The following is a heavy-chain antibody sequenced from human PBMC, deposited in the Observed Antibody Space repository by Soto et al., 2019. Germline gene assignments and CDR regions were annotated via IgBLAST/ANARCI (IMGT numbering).Heavy chain of an antibody. D-gene: IGHD3-3*01. CDR3: ARDTQGAPEPTYYAS. CDR1: GYTFTSYG. V-gene: IGHV1-18*04. J-gene: IGHJ1*01. Sequence: ASGKVCCKASGYTFTSYGISWVRQAPGQGLGGMGLISAYNGNTNYAQNLQGRVTMTTGTSTSTDYLQVRSLRPDATAVYYCARDTQGAPEPTYYASWGQGTLAPVCS. CDR2: ISAYNGNT.